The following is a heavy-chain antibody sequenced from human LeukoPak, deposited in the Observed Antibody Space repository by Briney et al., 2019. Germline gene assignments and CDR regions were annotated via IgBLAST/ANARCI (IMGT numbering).Heavy chain of an antibody. CDR1: GYTFTTYN. V-gene: IGHV1-18*01. J-gene: IGHJ4*02. D-gene: IGHD2/OR15-2a*01. CDR3: ASPLSRGGGFSFFAY. CDR2: VSTYNGNT. Sequence: ASVRVSCKTSGYTFTTYNIAWVRQAPGQGLEWVGWVSTYNGNTDYAQTVQGRVAMTTDTSTNTAYMDLRSLRPDDTAVYYCASPLSRGGGFSFFAYGGQEPLIPFSP.